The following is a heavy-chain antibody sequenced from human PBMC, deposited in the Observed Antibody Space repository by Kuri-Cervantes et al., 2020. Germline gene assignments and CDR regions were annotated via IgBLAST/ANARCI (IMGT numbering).Heavy chain of an antibody. CDR2: IYYSGST. J-gene: IGHJ5*02. Sequence: SETLSLTCTVSGGSISSGDYYWSWIRQPPGKGLEWIGYIYYSGSTYYNPSLKSRVTISVDTSKNQFSLKLSSVTAADTAVYYCARDVRWGEGYNWFDPWGQGTLVTVSS. CDR1: GGSISSGDYY. D-gene: IGHD3-10*01. V-gene: IGHV4-30-4*02. CDR3: ARDVRWGEGYNWFDP.